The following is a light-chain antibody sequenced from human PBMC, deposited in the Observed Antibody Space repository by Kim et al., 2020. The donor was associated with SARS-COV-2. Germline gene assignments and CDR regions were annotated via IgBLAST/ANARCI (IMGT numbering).Light chain of an antibody. CDR1: QSVSSY. J-gene: IGKJ5*01. CDR3: QQRSNWPPVT. Sequence: PGERATLSCRASQSVSSYLAWYQQKPGQAPRLLIYDASNRATGIPARFSGSGSGTDFTLTISSLEPEDFAVYYCQQRSNWPPVTFGQGTRLEIK. CDR2: DAS. V-gene: IGKV3-11*01.